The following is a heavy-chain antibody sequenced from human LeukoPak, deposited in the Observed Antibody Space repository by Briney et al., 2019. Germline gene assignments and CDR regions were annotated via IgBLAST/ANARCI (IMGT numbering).Heavy chain of an antibody. J-gene: IGHJ4*02. Sequence: GGSLRLSCAASGFTFSSYSMNWVRQAPGKGLEWVSVIYSGGSTYYADSVKGRFTISRDNSKNTLYLQMNSLRAEDTAVYYCARERGDYLRGLAWGQGTLVTVSS. D-gene: IGHD4-17*01. CDR2: IYSGGST. CDR1: GFTFSSYS. CDR3: ARERGDYLRGLA. V-gene: IGHV3-66*01.